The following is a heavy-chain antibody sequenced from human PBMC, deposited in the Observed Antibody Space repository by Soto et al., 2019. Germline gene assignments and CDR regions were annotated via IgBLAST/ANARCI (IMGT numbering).Heavy chain of an antibody. CDR1: GGTFSSYA. V-gene: IGHV1-69*13. Sequence: SVKVSCKASGGTFSSYAISWVRQAPGQGLEWMGGIIPIFGTANYAQKFQGRVTITADESTSTAYMELSSLRSEDTAVYYCASSDIVVVVAAAWFDPWGQGTLVTVSS. CDR3: ASSDIVVVVAAAWFDP. CDR2: IIPIFGTA. J-gene: IGHJ5*02. D-gene: IGHD2-15*01.